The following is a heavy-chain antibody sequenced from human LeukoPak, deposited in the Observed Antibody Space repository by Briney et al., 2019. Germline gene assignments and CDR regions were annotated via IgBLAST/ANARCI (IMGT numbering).Heavy chain of an antibody. J-gene: IGHJ4*02. Sequence: SETLSLTCAVYGGSFSGYYWSWIRQPPGKGLEWIGEINHSGSTNYNPSLKSRVTISVDTSKNQFSLKLSSVTAADTAVYYCARDIQLGYWGRGTLVTVSS. CDR2: INHSGST. D-gene: IGHD5-18*01. CDR1: GGSFSGYY. CDR3: ARDIQLGY. V-gene: IGHV4-34*01.